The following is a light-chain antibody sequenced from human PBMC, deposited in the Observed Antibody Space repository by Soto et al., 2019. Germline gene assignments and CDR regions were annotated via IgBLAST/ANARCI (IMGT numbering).Light chain of an antibody. CDR3: QQYYTTRT. Sequence: DIVMTQSADSLSVSLGERATISFKSSQVVLYSSNNKNYLAWYQQKPGQPPKLLIYWASTRESGVPDRFSGSGSGTDFTLTISSLQAEDVAIYYCQQYYTTRTFGQGTKVDIK. CDR2: WAS. J-gene: IGKJ1*01. V-gene: IGKV4-1*01. CDR1: QVVLYSSNNKNY.